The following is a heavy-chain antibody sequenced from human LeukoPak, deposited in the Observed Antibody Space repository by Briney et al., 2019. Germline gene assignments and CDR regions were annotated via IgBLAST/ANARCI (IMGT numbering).Heavy chain of an antibody. D-gene: IGHD1/OR15-1a*01. CDR1: GYTLTELS. J-gene: IGHJ4*02. CDR2: FYPEDGET. CDR3: ATVEHGPESY. Sequence: GAAVKVSCKVSGYTLTELSMHWVRQAPGKGLEGMGGFYPEDGETIYAQKFQGRVTMTEDKSTDTAYMELSSLRSEDTAVYYCATVEHGPESYWGQGTLVTVSS. V-gene: IGHV1-24*01.